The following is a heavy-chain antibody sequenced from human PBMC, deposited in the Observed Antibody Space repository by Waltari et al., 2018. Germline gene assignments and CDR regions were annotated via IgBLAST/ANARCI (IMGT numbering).Heavy chain of an antibody. J-gene: IGHJ5*02. CDR2: VSSGGNT. Sequence: QLQLQESGPRLVKPSETLSLICTVSGGSITGAYYWDWIRQSPGTGLEWIGDVSSGGNTNYNPSLKSRVTISTDTSKNQFSLTLSSVTAADTAVYYGARHRGVHTGYPGLDPWGQGTLVTVSS. D-gene: IGHD3-10*01. V-gene: IGHV4-39*01. CDR1: GGSITGAYY. CDR3: ARHRGVHTGYPGLDP.